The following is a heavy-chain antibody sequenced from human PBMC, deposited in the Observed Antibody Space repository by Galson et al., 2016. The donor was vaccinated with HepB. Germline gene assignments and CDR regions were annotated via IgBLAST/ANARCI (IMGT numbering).Heavy chain of an antibody. J-gene: IGHJ4*02. CDR2: VHYSGNT. CDR3: ARISKGYDRYYFDY. Sequence: SETLSLTCIVSGGSVSIDNDYWAWVRQPPRKGLEWIATVHYSGNTYYNVSLKSRVTISIDMSKNHFSLKLNSVSAAYTAVYYCARISKGYDRYYFDYWGQGTLVTVSS. CDR1: GGSVSIDNDY. V-gene: IGHV4-39*02. D-gene: IGHD2-2*01.